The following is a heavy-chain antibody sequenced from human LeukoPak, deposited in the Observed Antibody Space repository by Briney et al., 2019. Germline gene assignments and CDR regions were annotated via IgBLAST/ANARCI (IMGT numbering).Heavy chain of an antibody. CDR1: GGTFSSYA. J-gene: IGHJ4*02. D-gene: IGHD2-15*01. CDR2: IIPVFGTA. CDR3: ARGRGYCSGGSCYSVFDY. V-gene: IGHV1-69*05. Sequence: ASVKVSCKASGGTFSSYAISWVREAPGQGLEWMGRIIPVFGTAIYGQKFQGRVTITTDESTSTAYMELSSLRSEDTAVYYCARGRGYCSGGSCYSVFDYWGQGTLVTVSS.